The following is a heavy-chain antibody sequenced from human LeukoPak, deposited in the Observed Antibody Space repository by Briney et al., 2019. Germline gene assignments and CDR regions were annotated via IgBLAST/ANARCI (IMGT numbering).Heavy chain of an antibody. J-gene: IGHJ6*02. CDR2: INHSGST. D-gene: IGHD2-15*01. Sequence: SETLSLTCAVYGVSFSGYYWSWIRQPPGKGLEWIGEINHSGSTNYNPSLKSRVTISVDTSKNQFSLKLSSVTAADTAVYYCARVTVVVDYYYYYGMDVWGQGTTVTVSS. CDR3: ARVTVVVDYYYYYGMDV. V-gene: IGHV4-34*01. CDR1: GVSFSGYY.